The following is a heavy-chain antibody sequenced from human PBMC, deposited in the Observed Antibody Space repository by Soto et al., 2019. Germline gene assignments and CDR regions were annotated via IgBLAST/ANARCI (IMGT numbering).Heavy chain of an antibody. Sequence: GGSLRLSCAASGFSFSSYAMTWVRQAPGKGLEWVSIISGSGGSTYYADSVKGRFTISRDNSKNTLYLQMNSLRAEDTAVYYCVKAAGYSYGYFDYWGQGTLVTVSS. D-gene: IGHD5-18*01. J-gene: IGHJ4*02. V-gene: IGHV3-23*01. CDR2: ISGSGGST. CDR1: GFSFSSYA. CDR3: VKAAGYSYGYFDY.